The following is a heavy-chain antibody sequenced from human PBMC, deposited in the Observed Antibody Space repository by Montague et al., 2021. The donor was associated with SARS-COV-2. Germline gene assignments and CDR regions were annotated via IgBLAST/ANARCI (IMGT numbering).Heavy chain of an antibody. D-gene: IGHD5-12*01. CDR1: GDSVSINKAA. CDR3: ARGWVATIPHMDN. CDR2: THYRFKWHN. V-gene: IGHV6-1*01. J-gene: IGHJ4*02. Sequence: CAISGDSVSINKAAWNWVRQSPSIGFEWMLRTHYRFKWHNDYAVSVKSRITINTDTSKNQFSLQLKSVAPEDTAVYYCARGWVATIPHMDNWGQGSLVIVSS.